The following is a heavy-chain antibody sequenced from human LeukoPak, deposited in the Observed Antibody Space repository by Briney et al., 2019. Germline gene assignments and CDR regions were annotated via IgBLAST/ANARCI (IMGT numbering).Heavy chain of an antibody. V-gene: IGHV4-30-4*01. CDR2: IYYSGST. CDR3: ARIGGYDPYYYYGMDV. J-gene: IGHJ6*02. D-gene: IGHD5-12*01. CDR1: GGSISSGDYY. Sequence: PSQTLSLTCTVSGGSISSGDYYWSWIRQPPGKGLEWLGYIYYSGSTNYNPSPKSRVTISVDTSKNQFSLKLSSVTAADTAVYYCARIGGYDPYYYYGMDVWGQGTTVTVSS.